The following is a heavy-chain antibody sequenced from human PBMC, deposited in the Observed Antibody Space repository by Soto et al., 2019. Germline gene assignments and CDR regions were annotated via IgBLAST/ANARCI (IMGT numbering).Heavy chain of an antibody. CDR2: MNPNSGNT. Sequence: QVQLVQSGAEVKKPGASVKVSCKASGYTFTSYDINWVRQATGQGLEWMGWMNPNSGNTGYAQKFQGRVTMTRNTSISTAYMELSSLRSEDTAVYYCARLSYDILTGYYLFDYWGQGTLVTVS. CDR1: GYTFTSYD. J-gene: IGHJ4*02. CDR3: ARLSYDILTGYYLFDY. D-gene: IGHD3-9*01. V-gene: IGHV1-8*01.